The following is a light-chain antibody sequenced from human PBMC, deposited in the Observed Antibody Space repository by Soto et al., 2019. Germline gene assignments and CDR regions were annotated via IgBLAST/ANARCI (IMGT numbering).Light chain of an antibody. V-gene: IGKV1-5*01. J-gene: IGKJ1*01. Sequence: DIQMARSSYTPSASVGRTLTISCPASQTISGWLALYQQRPGKAPNIMIFDASTLESGVPSRFSGSGSGTTFTLTCGIRQDDDFATYDCLQYNGYQRTCGQGTKVDIK. CDR1: QTISGW. CDR3: LQYNGYQRT. CDR2: DAS.